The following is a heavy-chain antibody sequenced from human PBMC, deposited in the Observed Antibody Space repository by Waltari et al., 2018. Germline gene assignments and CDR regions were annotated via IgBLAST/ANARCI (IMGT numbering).Heavy chain of an antibody. Sequence: EVQLVESGGGLVQPGGSLRLSCAASGFTCILYWMHWVGQAPGKGLVWGSRSNGVGGSTSYADSVKGRFTISKDNAKNTVYLQMNSLRAEDTAIYYCARGARRTTVTTGWWYFDLWGRGTLVTVSS. CDR3: ARGARRTTVTTGWWYFDL. J-gene: IGHJ2*01. CDR2: SNGVGGST. V-gene: IGHV3-74*01. D-gene: IGHD4-17*01. CDR1: GFTCILYW.